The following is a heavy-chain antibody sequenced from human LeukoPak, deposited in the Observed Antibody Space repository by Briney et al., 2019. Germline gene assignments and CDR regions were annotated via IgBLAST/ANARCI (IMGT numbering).Heavy chain of an antibody. Sequence: RGSLRLSCAASGFTFSSYGMHWVRQAPGKGLEWVAVISYDGSNKYYADSVKGRFTISRDNSKNTLYLQMNSLRAEDTAVYYCAKTFGTYDILTGYYAADAFDIWGQGTMVTVSS. D-gene: IGHD3-9*01. V-gene: IGHV3-30*18. CDR1: GFTFSSYG. CDR3: AKTFGTYDILTGYYAADAFDI. J-gene: IGHJ3*02. CDR2: ISYDGSNK.